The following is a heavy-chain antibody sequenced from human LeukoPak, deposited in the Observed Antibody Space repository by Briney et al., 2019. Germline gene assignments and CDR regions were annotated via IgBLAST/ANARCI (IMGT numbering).Heavy chain of an antibody. Sequence: SETLSLTCTVSGGAISSSSYYWGWVRQPPRKGLGWIGCIYYSGSTYYNPSLKSRVTIPVDTSKNQFSLKLSSVTAADTAVYYCARQWADFWSGYYLVFDYWGQGTLVTVSS. CDR1: GGAISSSSYY. CDR2: IYYSGST. J-gene: IGHJ4*02. V-gene: IGHV4-39*01. CDR3: ARQWADFWSGYYLVFDY. D-gene: IGHD3-3*01.